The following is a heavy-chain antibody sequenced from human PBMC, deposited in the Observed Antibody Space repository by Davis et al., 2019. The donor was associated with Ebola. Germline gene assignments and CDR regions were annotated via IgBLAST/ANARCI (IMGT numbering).Heavy chain of an antibody. Sequence: GGSLRLSCAASGFSFRSYGIHWVRQAPGKGLEWVAIISYDGSKIYYADSVKGRFTTSRDNSMNTAYLQINSLRPEDTAIYYCAKDTSNIWFDIWGQGTMVTVSS. D-gene: IGHD1-26*01. CDR2: ISYDGSKI. CDR1: GFSFRSYG. J-gene: IGHJ3*02. V-gene: IGHV3-30*18. CDR3: AKDTSNIWFDI.